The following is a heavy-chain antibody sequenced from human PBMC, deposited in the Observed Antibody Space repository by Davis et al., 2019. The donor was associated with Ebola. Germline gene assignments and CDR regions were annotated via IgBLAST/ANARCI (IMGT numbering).Heavy chain of an antibody. CDR1: GGTFSSYA. CDR3: ARRIAVAGYFDY. J-gene: IGHJ4*02. CDR2: IIPILGIA. D-gene: IGHD6-19*01. V-gene: IGHV1-69*04. Sequence: AASVKVSCKASGGTFSSYAISWVRQAPGQGLEWMGRIIPILGIANYAQKFQGRVTITADKSTSTAYMELSSLRSEDTAVYYCARRIAVAGYFDYWGQGTLVTVSS.